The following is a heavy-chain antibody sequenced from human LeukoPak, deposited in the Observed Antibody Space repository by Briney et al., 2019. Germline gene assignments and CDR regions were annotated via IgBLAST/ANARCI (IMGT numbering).Heavy chain of an antibody. Sequence: PSQTLSLTCAVSGGSISSGSYSWSWIRQPPGKGLEWIGYIYPRGSTYYNPSLKSRVILSLDKSANQFSLKLSSVTAADTAVYYCARLSSSWPFDYWGQGTLVTVSS. J-gene: IGHJ4*02. D-gene: IGHD6-13*01. CDR3: ARLSSSWPFDY. CDR1: GGSISSGSYS. V-gene: IGHV4-30-2*01. CDR2: IYPRGST.